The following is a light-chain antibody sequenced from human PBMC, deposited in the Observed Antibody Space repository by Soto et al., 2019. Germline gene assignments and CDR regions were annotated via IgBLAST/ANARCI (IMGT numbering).Light chain of an antibody. CDR3: QQYGDRPRT. CDR2: DAS. J-gene: IGKJ1*01. V-gene: IGKV3-15*01. CDR1: QYIGSA. Sequence: EFVLTQCPATLSVSPGDRATLSCRASQYIGSAVAWYHQRSGQAPGLLIFDASIRVPTTPARFSGSVSGTEFTLTISSLESEDFAVYFCQQYGDRPRTFGQGTKVDIK.